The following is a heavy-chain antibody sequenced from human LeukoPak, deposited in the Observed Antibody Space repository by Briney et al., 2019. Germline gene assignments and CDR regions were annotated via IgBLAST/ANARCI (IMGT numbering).Heavy chain of an antibody. V-gene: IGHV1-2*06. CDR3: ARSARHCNNGVCFTDYYIDL. J-gene: IGHJ6*03. CDR2: INPNSGDP. D-gene: IGHD2-8*01. Sequence: GASVKVSCKTSGYTFTDSYIHWVRQAPGQGLEWMGRINPNSGDPNYPQKFQGRVTMTRDTSISTAYMEMSSLISDDTAVYYCARSARHCNNGVCFTDYYIDLWGKGTTVIVSS. CDR1: GYTFTDSY.